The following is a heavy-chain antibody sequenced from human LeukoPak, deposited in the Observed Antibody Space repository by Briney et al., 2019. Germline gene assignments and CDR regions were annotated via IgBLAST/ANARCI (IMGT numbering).Heavy chain of an antibody. V-gene: IGHV3-15*01. Sequence: TGGSLRLSCAASGFTFSSYSMNWVRQAPGKGLEWVGRIKSKTDGGTTDYAAPVKGRITISRDDSTNTLHLQMNSLKTEDTAVYYCTTSLAGAVTAVYPFDNWGQGTLVTVSS. J-gene: IGHJ4*02. CDR2: IKSKTDGGTT. CDR3: TTSLAGAVTAVYPFDN. CDR1: GFTFSSYS. D-gene: IGHD2-21*02.